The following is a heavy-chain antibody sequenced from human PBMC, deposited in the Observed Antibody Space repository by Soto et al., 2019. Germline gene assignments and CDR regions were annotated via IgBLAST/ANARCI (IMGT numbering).Heavy chain of an antibody. V-gene: IGHV4-59*01. CDR3: ARGTSWQVPFEY. CDR1: SDSISSYY. D-gene: IGHD3-10*01. J-gene: IGHJ4*02. Sequence: SETLSLTCTVSSDSISSYYWSWIRQPPGKRLGWIGYISYSGSTDYNPSLKSRVTISGDTSKNQFSLKVSSVTAADTAVYYCARGTSWQVPFEYWGQETLVIFSS. CDR2: ISYSGST.